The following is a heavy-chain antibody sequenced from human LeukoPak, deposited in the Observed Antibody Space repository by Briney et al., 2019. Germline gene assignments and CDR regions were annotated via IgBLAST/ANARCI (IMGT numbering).Heavy chain of an antibody. CDR3: ARGGGVHDY. Sequence: GGSLRLSCAASGFTFSNAWMSWVRQAPGKGLEWVSSISSSSSYIYYADSVKGRFTISRDNAKNSLYLQMNSLRAEDTAVYYCARGGGVHDYWGQGTLVTVSS. CDR2: ISSSSSYI. V-gene: IGHV3-21*01. CDR1: GFTFSNAW. J-gene: IGHJ4*02. D-gene: IGHD2-8*02.